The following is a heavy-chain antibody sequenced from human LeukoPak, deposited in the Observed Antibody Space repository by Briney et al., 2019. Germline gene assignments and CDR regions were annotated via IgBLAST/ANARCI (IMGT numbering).Heavy chain of an antibody. Sequence: GGSLRLSCAASGFTFSSYWMSWLRQAPGKGLEWVAKIKRGGSEKYYVDSVKGRFTISRDNAENSLYLQMTSLRAEDTAVYYCARHLAGHPQEAFDIWGQGTMVTVSS. D-gene: IGHD1-14*01. CDR3: ARHLAGHPQEAFDI. V-gene: IGHV3-7*01. CDR1: GFTFSSYW. CDR2: IKRGGSEK. J-gene: IGHJ3*02.